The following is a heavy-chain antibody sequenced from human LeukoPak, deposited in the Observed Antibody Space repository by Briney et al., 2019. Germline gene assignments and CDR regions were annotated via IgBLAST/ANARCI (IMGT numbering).Heavy chain of an antibody. CDR2: IYYSGST. CDR3: ARHYYYDSSGYPYFDY. Sequence: SETLSLTCTVSGGSISSSSYYWGWIRQPPGKGLEWIGSIYYSGSTYYNPSLKSRVTISVDTSKNQFSLKLSSVTAADTAVYYCARHYYYDSSGYPYFDYWGQGTPVTVSS. D-gene: IGHD3-22*01. J-gene: IGHJ4*02. V-gene: IGHV4-39*01. CDR1: GGSISSSSYY.